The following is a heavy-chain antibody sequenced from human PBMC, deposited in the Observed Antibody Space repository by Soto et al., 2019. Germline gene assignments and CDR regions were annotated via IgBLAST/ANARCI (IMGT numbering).Heavy chain of an antibody. Sequence: VASVKVSCKASGYTFTSYDINWVRQATGQGLEWMGWMNPNSGGTNYAQKFQGWVTMTRDTSISTAYMELSRLRSDDTAVYYCARAPWRYCSSTSCSPAYDSSGYPTPHFSDWGQGSLVPVAS. CDR2: MNPNSGGT. CDR3: ARAPWRYCSSTSCSPAYDSSGYPTPHFSD. CDR1: GYTFTSYD. D-gene: IGHD2-2*01. V-gene: IGHV1-2*04. J-gene: IGHJ4*02.